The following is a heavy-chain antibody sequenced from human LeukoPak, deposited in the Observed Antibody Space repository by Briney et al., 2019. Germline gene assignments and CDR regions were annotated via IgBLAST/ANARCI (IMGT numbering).Heavy chain of an antibody. CDR1: GFTLSDSD. J-gene: IGHJ4*02. CDR2: ISGSSSYT. D-gene: IGHD6-13*01. CDR3: ASRGHSSSWYYFDY. V-gene: IGHV3-11*03. Sequence: GGSLRLSCGAPGFTLSDSDMNWIRQAPGKGLERVSYISGSSSYTNYADSVKGRFTISRDNAKNSLYLQMNSLRAEDTAVYYCASRGHSSSWYYFDYWGQGTLVTVSS.